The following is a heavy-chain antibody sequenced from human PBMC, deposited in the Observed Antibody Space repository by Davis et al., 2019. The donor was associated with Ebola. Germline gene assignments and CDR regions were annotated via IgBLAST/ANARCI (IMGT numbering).Heavy chain of an antibody. Sequence: ASVKVSCKASGYTFSMYYIHWVRQAPGQGLEWMGRINPNSGGTNYARKFQGRVTMTRDTSISTAYLQWSSLKASDTAMYYCARVVAAGGIDPWGQGTLVTVSS. CDR1: GYTFSMYY. D-gene: IGHD2-15*01. CDR2: INPNSGGT. CDR3: ARVVAAGGIDP. J-gene: IGHJ5*02. V-gene: IGHV1-2*06.